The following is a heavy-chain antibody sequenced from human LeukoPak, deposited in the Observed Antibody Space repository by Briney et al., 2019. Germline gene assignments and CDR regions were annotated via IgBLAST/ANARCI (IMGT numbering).Heavy chain of an antibody. Sequence: SETLSLTCTVSGYSISSGYYWGWIRQPPGKGLEWIGSIYHSGSTYYNPSLKSRVTISVDTSKNQFSLKLSSVTAADTAVYYCARIGGSSSFHYWGQRTLVTVSS. D-gene: IGHD6-6*01. CDR3: ARIGGSSSFHY. V-gene: IGHV4-38-2*02. CDR2: IYHSGST. CDR1: GYSISSGYY. J-gene: IGHJ4*02.